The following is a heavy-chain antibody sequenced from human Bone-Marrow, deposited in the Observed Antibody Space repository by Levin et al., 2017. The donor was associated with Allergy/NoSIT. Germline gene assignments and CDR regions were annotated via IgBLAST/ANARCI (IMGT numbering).Heavy chain of an antibody. V-gene: IGHV4-30-4*01. CDR3: ARVTGEKRYCSSTSCYLLEYNWFDP. Sequence: LRLSCTVSGGSISSGDYYWSWIRQPPGKGLEWIGYIYYSGSTYYNPSLKSRVTISVDTSKNQFSLKLSSVTAADTAVYYCARVTGEKRYCSSTSCYLLEYNWFDPWGQGTLVTVSS. CDR2: IYYSGST. CDR1: GGSISSGDYY. D-gene: IGHD2-2*01. J-gene: IGHJ5*02.